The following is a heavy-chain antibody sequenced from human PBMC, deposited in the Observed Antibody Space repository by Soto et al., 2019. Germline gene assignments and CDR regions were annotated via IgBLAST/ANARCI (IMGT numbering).Heavy chain of an antibody. CDR2: ISSSSSVI. CDR1: GFILSHCA. D-gene: IGHD7-27*01. CDR3: ARDLSWGSNWYYYMDV. V-gene: IGHV3-48*01. Sequence: PGASLNLSCETSGFILSHCAMNWVRQAPGEGLEWVSYISSSSSVIDYADSVRGRFTVCRDNARNPLYLQMNSLRAEDTAVYYCARDLSWGSNWYYYMDVWGKGTTVTVSS. J-gene: IGHJ6*03.